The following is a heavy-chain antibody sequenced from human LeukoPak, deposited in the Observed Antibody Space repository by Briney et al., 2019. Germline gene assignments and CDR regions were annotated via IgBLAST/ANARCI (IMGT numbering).Heavy chain of an antibody. J-gene: IGHJ4*02. CDR2: MEQEGSEK. CDR1: GNAFCSSW. Sequence: GGPLSLLWNTSGNAFCSSWLIWIRPAPGEGHKRLPQMEQEGSEKYYVDSVKGRFTICRDYAKNSLYLQMNSLRAEDTAVYYCARSNDHYDFWSGYCSFDYWGQGTLVSVSS. V-gene: IGHV3-7*01. D-gene: IGHD3-3*01. CDR3: ARSNDHYDFWSGYCSFDY.